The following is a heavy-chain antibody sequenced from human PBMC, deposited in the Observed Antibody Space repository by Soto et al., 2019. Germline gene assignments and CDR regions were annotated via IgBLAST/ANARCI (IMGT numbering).Heavy chain of an antibody. J-gene: IGHJ4*02. CDR2: ISAYAGDT. V-gene: IGHV1-18*01. CDR3: ARDLPQLEQRGFDY. D-gene: IGHD1-1*01. CDR1: GYTFVNFG. Sequence: QVQLVQSGAEVKKPGASVKVSCKTSGYTFVNFGINWVRQAPGQGLEWMGWISAYAGDTNHAQNLQGRVTMTTDTSTSTPYMELRSLRSDDTAVYYCARDLPQLEQRGFDYWGQGTLVTVSS.